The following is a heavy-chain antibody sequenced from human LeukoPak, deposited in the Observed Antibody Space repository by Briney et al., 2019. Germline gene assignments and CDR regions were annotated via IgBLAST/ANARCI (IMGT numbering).Heavy chain of an antibody. Sequence: ASVKVSCKVSGYTLTELSMHWVRQAPGKGLEWMGGFDPEDGETIYAQKFQGRVTMTRDMSTSTVYMELSSLRSEDTAVYYCARGSSTYSYVLGGFFDYWGQGTLVTVSS. V-gene: IGHV1-24*01. CDR1: GYTLTELS. CDR2: FDPEDGET. CDR3: ARGSSTYSYVLGGFFDY. D-gene: IGHD5-18*01. J-gene: IGHJ4*02.